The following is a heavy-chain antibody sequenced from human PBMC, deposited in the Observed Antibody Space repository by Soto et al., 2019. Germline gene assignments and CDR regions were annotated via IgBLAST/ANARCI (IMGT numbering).Heavy chain of an antibody. V-gene: IGHV3-48*02. J-gene: IGHJ5*01. Sequence: GGSLRLSCAASGFSFSTYNMDRVRQSPGKGPERIAYISTTSFTIYYADSVKGRFTISRDNDRNSLYLEMNSLRDEDTAVYYCARDRCYDGTCYSASDSWGQGTLVTVSS. CDR3: ARDRCYDGTCYSASDS. D-gene: IGHD2-15*01. CDR1: GFSFSTYN. CDR2: ISTTSFTI.